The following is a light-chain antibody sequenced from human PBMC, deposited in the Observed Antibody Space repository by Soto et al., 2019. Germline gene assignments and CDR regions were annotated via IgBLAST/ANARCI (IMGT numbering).Light chain of an antibody. CDR3: CSFTSSSL. Sequence: QSVLTQPASGSGFPGQSITLSCAGTATDIGGYNYVSWYQHHPGRAPKLIIYGVTNRPSGVSNRFSGSKSGNTASLTISGLQAEDEADYYCCSFTSSSLFGTGTKVTVL. V-gene: IGLV2-14*03. CDR2: GVT. CDR1: ATDIGGYNY. J-gene: IGLJ1*01.